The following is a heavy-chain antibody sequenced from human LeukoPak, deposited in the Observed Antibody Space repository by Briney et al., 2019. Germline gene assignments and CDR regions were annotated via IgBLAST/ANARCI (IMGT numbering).Heavy chain of an antibody. D-gene: IGHD3-16*01. J-gene: IGHJ4*02. Sequence: GGSLRLSCAASGFTFSSYAMHWVRQAPGKGLEWVAVISYDGSNKYYADSVKGRFTISRDNSKNTLYLQMNSLRAEDTAVYYCAREGPNALWYFDYWGQGTLVTVSS. CDR2: ISYDGSNK. CDR1: GFTFSSYA. CDR3: AREGPNALWYFDY. V-gene: IGHV3-30*04.